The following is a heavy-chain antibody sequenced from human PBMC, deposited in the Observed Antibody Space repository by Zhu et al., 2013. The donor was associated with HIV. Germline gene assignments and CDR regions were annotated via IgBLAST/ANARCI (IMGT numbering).Heavy chain of an antibody. CDR1: GYAFVGYY. Sequence: QVQLVQSGAEVVRPGASVTVSCKSSGYAFVGYYMHWVRQAPGQGLEWMGWINPNSGGTNYAQKFQGRVTMTRDTSISTAYMELSRLRSDDTALYYCATVSSTTSSNYWGQGTLVTVSS. CDR3: ATVSSTTSSNY. D-gene: IGHD2-2*01. J-gene: IGHJ4*02. CDR2: INPNSGGT. V-gene: IGHV1-2*02.